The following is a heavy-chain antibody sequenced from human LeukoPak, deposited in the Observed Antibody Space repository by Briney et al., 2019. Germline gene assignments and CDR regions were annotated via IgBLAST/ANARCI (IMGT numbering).Heavy chain of an antibody. J-gene: IGHJ4*02. CDR3: ARGYSSSGDY. CDR2: IKQDGSEK. D-gene: IGHD6-6*01. V-gene: IGHV3-7*01. CDR1: GFTFSSNW. Sequence: GGSLRLSCAASGFTFSSNWMSWFRQAPGKGLEWVANIKQDGSEKYYVDSVKGRFTISRDNAKNTLYLQMNSLRAEDTAVYYCARGYSSSGDYWGQGTLVTVSS.